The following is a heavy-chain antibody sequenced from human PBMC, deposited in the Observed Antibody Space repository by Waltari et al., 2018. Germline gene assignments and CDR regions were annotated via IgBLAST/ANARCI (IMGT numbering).Heavy chain of an antibody. CDR2: IYYTGGT. J-gene: IGHJ5*02. CDR1: GGSISGYY. V-gene: IGHV4-59*08. D-gene: IGHD4-4*01. CDR3: AKFIRLQLDWFDP. Sequence: QVQLQESGPGLVKPSETLSLTCTVSGGSISGYYWSWIRLSPGKGLEWIGHIYYTGGTNYNPALRSRVTSSIDASKNQFSLKLSSVTAADTAVYYCAKFIRLQLDWFDPWGRGTLVTVSS.